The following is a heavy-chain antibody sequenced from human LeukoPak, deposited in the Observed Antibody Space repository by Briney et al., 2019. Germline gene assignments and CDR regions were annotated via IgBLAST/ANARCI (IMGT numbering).Heavy chain of an antibody. Sequence: GGSLRLSCAVSGITLSNYGMSWVRQAPGKGLEWVAGISGSGGGTNYADSVKGRFTISRDNARNTLYLQMNGLRVEDTAAYFCAKRGVVIRVILVGFHKEAYYFDSWGQGALVTVSS. J-gene: IGHJ4*02. CDR2: ISGSGGGT. CDR3: AKRGVVIRVILVGFHKEAYYFDS. V-gene: IGHV3-23*01. D-gene: IGHD3-22*01. CDR1: GITLSNYG.